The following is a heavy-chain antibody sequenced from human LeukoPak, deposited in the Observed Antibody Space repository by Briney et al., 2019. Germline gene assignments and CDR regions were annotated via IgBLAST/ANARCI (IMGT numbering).Heavy chain of an antibody. CDR1: GFTFSNYA. V-gene: IGHV3-23*01. J-gene: IGHJ6*02. CDR3: AKDREIVVDRTHPRFAMHV. CDR2: ITGVSGTT. D-gene: IGHD3-22*01. Sequence: GGSLRLSCAASGFTFSNYAMNWVRQAPGKGLEWVATITGVSGTTYYTDSVKGRFTISRDNPGNTLFLRMNSVRAADAAVYFCAKDREIVVDRTHPRFAMHVLGQGTTVTVSS.